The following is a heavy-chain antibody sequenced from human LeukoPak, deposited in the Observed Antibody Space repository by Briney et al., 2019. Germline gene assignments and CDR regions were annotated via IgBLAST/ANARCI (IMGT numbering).Heavy chain of an antibody. CDR1: CGAISSSRYY. J-gene: IGHJ4*02. V-gene: IGHV4-39*01. CDR2: IYYSGST. CDR3: ARHAGSGWGVADYFDY. D-gene: IGHD6-19*01. Sequence: LGTPSPTCTVSCGAISSSRYYWGWIRQPPGEGLGGVGGIYYSGSTYYNPSLKSRVTISVDTSKNQFSLKLSSVTAADTAVYYCARHAGSGWGVADYFDYWGQGTLVTVSS.